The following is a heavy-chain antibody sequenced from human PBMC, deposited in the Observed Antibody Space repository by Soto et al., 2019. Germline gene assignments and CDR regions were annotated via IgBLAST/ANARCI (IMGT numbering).Heavy chain of an antibody. D-gene: IGHD1-26*01. V-gene: IGHV4-39*01. CDR1: GVSISGSNYY. CDR3: ASHSGAYYVVY. Sequence: QLQLQESGPGLVKPSETLSLTCTVSGVSISGSNYYWGWIRQPPGKGLEWIGRIYYSGSTYYNPSLKSRVTISVDTSKNQFSLKLSSVTAADTAVYYCASHSGAYYVVYWGQGTPVTVSS. J-gene: IGHJ4*02. CDR2: IYYSGST.